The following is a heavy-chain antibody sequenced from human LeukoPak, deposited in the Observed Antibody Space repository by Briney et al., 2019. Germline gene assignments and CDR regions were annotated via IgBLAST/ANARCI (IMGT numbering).Heavy chain of an antibody. Sequence: PGGSLRLSCAASGFTFSSYWMHWVRQAPGKGLGWVSRINSDGGSTSYADSVKGRFTISRDNTKNTLYMQMNSVRAQETAVYYCVRAGYSYGYVNWGSRVDDLDYWGQGTLVTVSS. CDR1: GFTFSSYW. V-gene: IGHV3-74*01. CDR2: INSDGGST. CDR3: VRAGYSYGYVNWGSRVDDLDY. D-gene: IGHD5-18*01. J-gene: IGHJ4*02.